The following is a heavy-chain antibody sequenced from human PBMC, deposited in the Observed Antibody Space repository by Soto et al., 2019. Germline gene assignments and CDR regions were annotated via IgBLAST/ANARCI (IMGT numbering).Heavy chain of an antibody. CDR1: GGSISSDGHY. J-gene: IGHJ4*02. V-gene: IGHV4-31*03. CDR2: IYYSGST. CDR3: ARVRGIGDYVIDN. D-gene: IGHD4-17*01. Sequence: QVQLQESGPGLVKPSQTLSLTCSVSGGSISSDGHYWSWIRQHPGKGLEWIGNIYYSGSTFYNPSLKRRLTMSVDTSKNQFSLKVNSVTTADTAVYYCARVRGIGDYVIDNWGQGTLVTVSS.